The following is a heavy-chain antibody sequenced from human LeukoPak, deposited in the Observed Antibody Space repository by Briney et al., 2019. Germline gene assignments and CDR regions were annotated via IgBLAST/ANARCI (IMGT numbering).Heavy chain of an antibody. Sequence: ASVKVSCKVSGYTLTELSMHWVRQAPGKGLEWMGGFDPEDGETIYAQKFQGRVTMTEDTSTDTAYMELSSLRSEDTAVYYCATXRIAVAGXVPGGFDYWGQGTLVTVSS. CDR1: GYTLTELS. J-gene: IGHJ4*02. V-gene: IGHV1-24*01. D-gene: IGHD6-19*01. CDR3: ATXRIAVAGXVPGGFDY. CDR2: FDPEDGET.